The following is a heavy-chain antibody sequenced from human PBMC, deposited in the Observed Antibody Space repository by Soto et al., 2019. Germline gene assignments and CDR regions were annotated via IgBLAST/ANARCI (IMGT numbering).Heavy chain of an antibody. V-gene: IGHV3-21*01. CDR3: ARDSHSSSRGYGMDV. Sequence: SGGSLRLSCAASGFTFSSYSMNWVRQAPGKGLEWVSSISSSSSYIYYADSVKGRFTISRDNAKNSLYLQMNSLRAEDTAVYYCARDSHSSSRGYGMDVWGQGTTVTVSS. CDR2: ISSSSSYI. J-gene: IGHJ6*02. D-gene: IGHD6-13*01. CDR1: GFTFSSYS.